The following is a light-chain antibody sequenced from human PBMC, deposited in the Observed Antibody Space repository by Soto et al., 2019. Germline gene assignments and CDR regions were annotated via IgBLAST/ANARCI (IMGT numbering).Light chain of an antibody. J-gene: IGKJ5*01. V-gene: IGKV3-20*01. CDR3: QQYGSSPPDT. CDR1: QSVSISY. CDR2: GAS. Sequence: EIVLTQSPGTLSLSPGERATLSCRASQSVSISYLAWYQQKPGQAPRLLIYGASNMATGIPDRFSGSGSGTDFTLTISRLEPEDFAVYYCQQYGSSPPDTFGQGTRLEIK.